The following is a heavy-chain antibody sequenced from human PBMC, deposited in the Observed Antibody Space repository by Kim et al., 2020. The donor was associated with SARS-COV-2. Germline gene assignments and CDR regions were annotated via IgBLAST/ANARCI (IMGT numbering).Heavy chain of an antibody. V-gene: IGHV7-4-1*02. Sequence: ASVKVSCKASGYSISDCPMNWVRQAPGQGLEWMGWINTHTGYPTYAQGFRGRVVFSLDTSVSTAFLELSSLKPEDTAVYYCARDPSLNHPDFWGPGSLVT. CDR2: INTHTGYP. J-gene: IGHJ4*02. CDR1: GYSISDCP. CDR3: ARDPSLNHPDF.